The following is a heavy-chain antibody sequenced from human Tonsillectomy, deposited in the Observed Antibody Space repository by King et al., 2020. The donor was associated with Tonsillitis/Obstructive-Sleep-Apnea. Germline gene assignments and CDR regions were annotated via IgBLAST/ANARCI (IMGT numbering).Heavy chain of an antibody. D-gene: IGHD3-10*01. V-gene: IGHV4-39*01. Sequence: QLQESGPGLVKPSETLPLTCTVSGCSISSSSYYWGWIRQPPGKGLEWIGSIYYSGSTYYNPSLKSRVTISVDASKNQFSLKLSSVTAADKAVYYCASRAYYGSGSYDYWGQGTLVTVSS. CDR2: IYYSGST. CDR1: GCSISSSSYY. J-gene: IGHJ4*02. CDR3: ASRAYYGSGSYDY.